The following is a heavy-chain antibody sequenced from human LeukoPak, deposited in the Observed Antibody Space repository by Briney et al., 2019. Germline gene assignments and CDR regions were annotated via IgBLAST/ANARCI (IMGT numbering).Heavy chain of an antibody. J-gene: IGHJ4*02. V-gene: IGHV4-59*01. CDR2: IYYSGST. Sequence: PSETLSLTCTVSGGSISSYYWSWIRQPPGKELEWIGYIYYSGSTNYNPSLKSRVTISVDTSKKQFSLKLSSVTAADTAVYYCARGTTVTREFDYWGQGTQVTVSS. D-gene: IGHD4-17*01. CDR3: ARGTTVTREFDY. CDR1: GGSISSYY.